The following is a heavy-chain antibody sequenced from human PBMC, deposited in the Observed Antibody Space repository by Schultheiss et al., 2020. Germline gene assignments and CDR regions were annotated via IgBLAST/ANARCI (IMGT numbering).Heavy chain of an antibody. J-gene: IGHJ4*02. CDR2: INPSGGST. D-gene: IGHD3-3*01. CDR1: GYTFTGYY. Sequence: ASVKVSCKASGYTFTGYYMHWVRQAPGQGLEWMGIINPSGGSTSYAQKFQGRVTMTRDTSTSTVYMELSSLRSEDTAVYYCARGLRFLEWLWVLDYWGQGTLVNVYS. V-gene: IGHV1-46*01. CDR3: ARGLRFLEWLWVLDY.